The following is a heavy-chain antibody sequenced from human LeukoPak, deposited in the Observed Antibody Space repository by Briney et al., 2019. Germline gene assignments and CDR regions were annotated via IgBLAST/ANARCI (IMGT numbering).Heavy chain of an antibody. D-gene: IGHD5-18*01. CDR3: ARVDSYGPTFDY. V-gene: IGHV3-48*03. Sequence: PGGSLRLSCAASGFTFSSYEMNWGRQAPGEGLEGVSYISSSGSMIHYADSVKGRFTTSRDNAKNTLYLQMNSLSADDTAVYYCARVDSYGPTFDYWGQGTLVTVSS. CDR1: GFTFSSYE. J-gene: IGHJ4*02. CDR2: ISSSGSMI.